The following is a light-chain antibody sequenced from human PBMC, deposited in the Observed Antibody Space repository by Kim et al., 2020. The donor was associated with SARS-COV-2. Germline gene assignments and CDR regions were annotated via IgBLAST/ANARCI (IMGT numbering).Light chain of an antibody. Sequence: QSALTQPPSASGTPGQRATISCSGSNSNIGVNAVAWYKHLPPAAPKLLIYNNDQRPSGVPDRFSGSKSGTSASLAISGLQSEDEAEYYCVAWDDSLNGHVFGTGTKVTVL. CDR2: NND. V-gene: IGLV1-44*01. CDR3: VAWDDSLNGHV. J-gene: IGLJ1*01. CDR1: NSNIGVNA.